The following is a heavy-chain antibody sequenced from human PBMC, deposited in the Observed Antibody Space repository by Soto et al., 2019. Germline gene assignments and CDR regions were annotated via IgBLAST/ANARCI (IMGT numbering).Heavy chain of an antibody. Sequence: ASVKVSCKASGYTFTSYAMHWVRQAPGQRLEWMGWINAGNGNTKYSQKFQGRVTITRDTSASTAYMELSSLRSEDTAVYYCARGDRGMAAAGSYAFDIWGQGTMVTVSS. J-gene: IGHJ3*02. CDR2: INAGNGNT. CDR1: GYTFTSYA. D-gene: IGHD6-13*01. CDR3: ARGDRGMAAAGSYAFDI. V-gene: IGHV1-3*01.